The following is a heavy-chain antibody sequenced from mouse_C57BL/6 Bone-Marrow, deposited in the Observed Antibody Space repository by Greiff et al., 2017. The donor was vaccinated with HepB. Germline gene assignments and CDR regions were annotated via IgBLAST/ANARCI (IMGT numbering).Heavy chain of an antibody. V-gene: IGHV1-4*01. CDR1: GYTFTSYT. CDR3: ARHYYGSSYWYFDV. Sequence: QVQLQQSGAELARPGASVKMSCKASGYTFTSYTMHWVKQRPGQGLEWIGYINPSSGYTKYNQKFKDKATLTADNSSSTAYMQLSSLTSEDSAVYYCARHYYGSSYWYFDVWGTGTTVTVSS. J-gene: IGHJ1*03. CDR2: INPSSGYT. D-gene: IGHD1-1*01.